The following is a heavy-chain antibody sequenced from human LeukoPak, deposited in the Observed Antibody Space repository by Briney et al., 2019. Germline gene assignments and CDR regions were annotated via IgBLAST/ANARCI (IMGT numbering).Heavy chain of an antibody. V-gene: IGHV4-34*01. CDR3: ARFSKITWGDWGDAFDV. CDR1: GGSFSDYF. CDR2: IDDGGNT. Sequence: SETLSLMCSVYGGSFSDYFWGWIRQPPGKGLEWIVEIDDGGNTNYNPSLMSRVIVAMERSKKQFSLVMRSVTAADTAVYYCARFSKITWGDWGDAFDVWGQGATVIVSS. J-gene: IGHJ3*01. D-gene: IGHD2-21*02.